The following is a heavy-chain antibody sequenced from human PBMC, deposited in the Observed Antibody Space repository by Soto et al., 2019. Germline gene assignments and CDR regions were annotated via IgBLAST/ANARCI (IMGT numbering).Heavy chain of an antibody. CDR1: GGSISSGGYY. CDR2: IYYSGST. V-gene: IGHV4-31*03. Sequence: QVQLQESGPGLVKPSQTLSLTCTVSGGSISSGGYYWSWIRQHPGKGLEWIGYIYYSGSTYYDPSLKSRVTISVDTSKDQFSLMLSSVTAADTAVYYCAREYGDQPGGMDVWGQGTTVTVSS. CDR3: AREYGDQPGGMDV. J-gene: IGHJ6*02. D-gene: IGHD4-17*01.